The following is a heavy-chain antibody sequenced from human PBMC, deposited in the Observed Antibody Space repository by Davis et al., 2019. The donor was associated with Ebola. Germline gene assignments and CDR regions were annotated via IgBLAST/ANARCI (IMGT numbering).Heavy chain of an antibody. CDR3: ARGYSSAWYYFDF. J-gene: IGHJ4*02. CDR2: TSTYNDNT. Sequence: ASVKVSCKASGYTFTNSGVGWLRHVPRQGFEWMGWTSTYNDNTVYAQKFQDRVTMTTDTSTNTAYMDLRSLRSDDTAVYYCARGYSSAWYYFDFWGQGTLVTVSS. V-gene: IGHV1-18*01. CDR1: GYTFTNSG. D-gene: IGHD6-19*01.